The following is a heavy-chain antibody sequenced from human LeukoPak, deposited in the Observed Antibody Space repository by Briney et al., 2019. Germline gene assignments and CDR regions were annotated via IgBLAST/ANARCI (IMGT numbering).Heavy chain of an antibody. Sequence: SETLSLTCTVSGGSISSGSYYWSWIRQPAGKGLEWIGRIYTSGSTNYNPSLKSRVTISVDTSKNQFSLKLSSVTAADTAVYYCAREAMVRGVFIWGKARRGGYFDYWGQGTLVTVSS. D-gene: IGHD3-10*01. CDR3: AREAMVRGVFIWGKARRGGYFDY. J-gene: IGHJ4*02. CDR2: IYTSGST. CDR1: GGSISSGSYY. V-gene: IGHV4-61*02.